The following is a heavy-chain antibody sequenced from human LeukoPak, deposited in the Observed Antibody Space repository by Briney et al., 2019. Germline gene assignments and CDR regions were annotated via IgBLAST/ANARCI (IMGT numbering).Heavy chain of an antibody. D-gene: IGHD2-15*01. Sequence: GGSLRLSCAASGLTFSSRGMHWVRQAPGKGLEWVALIWCDGSDKYYADSVRGRFTITRDNAKNMLYLQMNSLGVEDTAVYYCTADGCGGTCYFDHWGQGALVTVSS. CDR3: TADGCGGTCYFDH. J-gene: IGHJ4*02. V-gene: IGHV3-33*01. CDR2: IWCDGSDK. CDR1: GLTFSSRG.